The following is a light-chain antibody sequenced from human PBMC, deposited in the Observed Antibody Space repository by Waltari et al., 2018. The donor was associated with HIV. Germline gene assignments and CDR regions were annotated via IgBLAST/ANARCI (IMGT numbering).Light chain of an antibody. CDR1: NLGGKS. CDR3: QVWDITSDRVV. CDR2: ADF. J-gene: IGLJ2*01. V-gene: IGLV3-21*04. Sequence: SYVLTQPSSVSLAPGKTVTLTCGGDNLGGKSVHWYQQKPGRAPLLVISADFDRPSGIPERFSGSKSETTATLTISGVEAGDEADYYCQVWDITSDRVVFGGGTHLTVL.